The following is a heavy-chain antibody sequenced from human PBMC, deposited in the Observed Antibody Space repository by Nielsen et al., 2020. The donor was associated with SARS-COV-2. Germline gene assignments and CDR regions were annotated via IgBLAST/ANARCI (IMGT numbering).Heavy chain of an antibody. J-gene: IGHJ4*02. CDR3: ARGRLRLGELSAY. CDR2: IYHSGST. CDR1: GGSISSSNW. Sequence: SETLSLTCAVSGGSISSSNWWSWVRQPPGKGLEWIGEIYHSGSTNYNPSLKSRVTISVDTSKNQFSLKLSSVTAADTAVYYCARGRLRLGELSAYWGQGTLVTVSS. D-gene: IGHD3-16*02. V-gene: IGHV4-4*02.